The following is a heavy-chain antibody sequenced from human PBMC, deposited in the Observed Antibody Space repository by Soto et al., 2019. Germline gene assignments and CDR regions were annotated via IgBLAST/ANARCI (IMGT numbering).Heavy chain of an antibody. CDR2: IIPIFGTA. V-gene: IGHV1-69*13. CDR1: GGTFSSYA. J-gene: IGHJ4*02. CDR3: ARQYVLRFLEWGELDY. D-gene: IGHD3-3*01. Sequence: SVKVSCKASGGTFSSYAISWVRQAPGQGLEWMGGIIPIFGTANYAQKFQGRVTITADESTSTAYMELSSLRSEDTAVYYCARQYVLRFLEWGELDYWGQGTLVT.